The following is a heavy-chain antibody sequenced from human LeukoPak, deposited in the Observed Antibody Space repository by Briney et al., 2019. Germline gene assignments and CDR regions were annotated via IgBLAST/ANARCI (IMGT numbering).Heavy chain of an antibody. Sequence: GGSLRLSCAASGFTFINYVMSWVRQAPGKGLEWVAFIWYDGTNKYYADSVKGRFTISRDNSKNTLYLQMNSLKAEDTAVYYCVKEKYCTATTCQGNDAFDIWGQGTVVTVSS. CDR1: GFTFINYV. CDR2: IWYDGTNK. V-gene: IGHV3-30*02. CDR3: VKEKYCTATTCQGNDAFDI. J-gene: IGHJ3*02. D-gene: IGHD2-8*02.